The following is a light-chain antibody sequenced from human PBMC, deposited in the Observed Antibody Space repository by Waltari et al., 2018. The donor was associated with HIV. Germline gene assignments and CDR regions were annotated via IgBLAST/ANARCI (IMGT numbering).Light chain of an antibody. Sequence: SYELTQPPSVSVSPGQTASITCSGDKLADKYACWYQQKPGQSPVLVIYQDSKRPSGIPERFSGSNSGNTATLTISGTQAMDEADYYCQAWDSSTVVVFGGGTKLTVL. CDR3: QAWDSSTVVV. V-gene: IGLV3-1*01. J-gene: IGLJ2*01. CDR1: KLADKY. CDR2: QDS.